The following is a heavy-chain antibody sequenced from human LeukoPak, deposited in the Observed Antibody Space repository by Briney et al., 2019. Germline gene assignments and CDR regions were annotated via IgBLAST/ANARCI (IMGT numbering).Heavy chain of an antibody. CDR2: ISGSGGST. J-gene: IGHJ4*02. CDR1: GFIFSNYA. Sequence: GGSLRLSCAASGFIFSNYAMQWVRQAPGKGLEWVSAISGSGGSTYYADSVKGRFTISRDNSKNTLYLQMNSLRAEDTAVYYCAKDAPGVLWFGELAGGSFDYWGQGTLVTVSS. D-gene: IGHD3-10*01. CDR3: AKDAPGVLWFGELAGGSFDY. V-gene: IGHV3-23*01.